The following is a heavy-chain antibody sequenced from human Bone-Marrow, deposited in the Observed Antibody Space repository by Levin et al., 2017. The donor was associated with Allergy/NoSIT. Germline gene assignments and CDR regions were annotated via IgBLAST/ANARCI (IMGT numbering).Heavy chain of an antibody. CDR1: GFSLRSSGMG. CDR3: AHGTPGGYNWNNNWFDP. D-gene: IGHD1/OR15-1a*01. Sequence: SGPTLVKPTQTLTLTCTFSGFSLRSSGMGVGWIRQPPGKALEWLALIYWDDDKRYNPSLKSRITITKDTSKTQVVLTMTKMNPEDTAKYYCAHGTPGGYNWNNNWFDPWGQGTLVIVSS. J-gene: IGHJ5*02. CDR2: IYWDDDK. V-gene: IGHV2-5*02.